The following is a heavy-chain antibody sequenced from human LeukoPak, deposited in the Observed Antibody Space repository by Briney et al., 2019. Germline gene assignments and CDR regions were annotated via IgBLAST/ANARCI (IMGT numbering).Heavy chain of an antibody. Sequence: GGSLRLSCAASGFSFSIHWMHWVRQAPGKGLVWVSRINPEGGSTNYADSVRGRFTISRDNAKKTLYMQMNSLRGEDTVVYYCARDNMDLWGQGIPVTVST. CDR2: INPEGGST. J-gene: IGHJ4*02. CDR1: GFSFSIHW. D-gene: IGHD3/OR15-3a*01. V-gene: IGHV3-74*01. CDR3: ARDNMDL.